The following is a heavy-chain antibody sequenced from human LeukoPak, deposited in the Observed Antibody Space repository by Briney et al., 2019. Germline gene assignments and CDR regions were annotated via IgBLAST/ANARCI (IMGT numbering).Heavy chain of an antibody. CDR3: ARADRLGAALLASFDY. Sequence: GGSLRLSCAASGFTFSNYTMNWVRQAPGKGLEWVSYISSSSSAIFYADSVKGRFTISRDNAKNSLYLQMNSLRAEDTAVYYCARADRLGAALLASFDYWGQGTLVTVSS. D-gene: IGHD3-16*01. V-gene: IGHV3-48*01. J-gene: IGHJ4*02. CDR1: GFTFSNYT. CDR2: ISSSSSAI.